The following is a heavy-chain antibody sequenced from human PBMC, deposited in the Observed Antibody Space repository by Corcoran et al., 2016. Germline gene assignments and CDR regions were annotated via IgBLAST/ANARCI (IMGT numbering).Heavy chain of an antibody. CDR2: INHSGST. D-gene: IGHD3-22*01. V-gene: IGHV4-34*01. J-gene: IGHJ4*02. Sequence: QVQLQQWGAGLLKPSETLSLTCAVYGGSFSGYYWSWIRQPPGKGLEWIGEINHSGSTNYNPSLKSRVTISVDTSKNQFSLKLSSVTAADTAVYYCARYYEGGFDYWGQGTLVTVSS. CDR3: ARYYEGGFDY. CDR1: GGSFSGYY.